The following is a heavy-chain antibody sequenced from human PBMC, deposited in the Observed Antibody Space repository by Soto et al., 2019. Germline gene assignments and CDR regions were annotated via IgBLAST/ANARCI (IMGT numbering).Heavy chain of an antibody. Sequence: PGGSLRLSCAASGFTFSPYDMNWVRQAPGKKLQWVLYISNSGGDTIYYADSVKGRFTIARDNAKNSLYLQVNSLSAEDTAVYYCASAKYGDYAGAFDIRGQGTMGTVSS. V-gene: IGHV3-48*03. D-gene: IGHD4-17*01. CDR2: ISNSGGDTI. CDR1: GFTFSPYD. CDR3: ASAKYGDYAGAFDI. J-gene: IGHJ3*02.